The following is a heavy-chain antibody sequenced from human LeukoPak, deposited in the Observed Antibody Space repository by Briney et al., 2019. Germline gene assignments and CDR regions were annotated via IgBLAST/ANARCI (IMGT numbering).Heavy chain of an antibody. Sequence: GGSLRLSCAVSGLTFNNYAMSWVRQAPGKGLEWVSAISKSGDHTYYAASAKGRFTIYRDNSKNTQYLQMNSLRAEDTAVYYCATSWGPDTSAFRWGRDGMDVWGQGTTVTVSS. J-gene: IGHJ6*02. D-gene: IGHD3-16*01. CDR3: ATSWGPDTSAFRWGRDGMDV. V-gene: IGHV3-23*01. CDR1: GLTFNNYA. CDR2: ISKSGDHT.